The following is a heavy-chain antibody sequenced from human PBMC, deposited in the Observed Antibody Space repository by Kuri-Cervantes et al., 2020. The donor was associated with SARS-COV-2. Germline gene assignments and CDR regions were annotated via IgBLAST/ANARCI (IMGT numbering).Heavy chain of an antibody. CDR2: IYSGGST. CDR1: GFTVSSNY. V-gene: IGHV3-66*02. J-gene: IGHJ4*02. D-gene: IGHD2-15*01. CDR3: AKDQYGIVVVVAAIDH. Sequence: GESLKISCAASGFTVSSNYMSWVRQAPGKGLEWVSVIYSGGSTYYADSVRGRFTISRDNSKNTLYLQMNGLRTEDTAIYYCAKDQYGIVVVVAAIDHWGQGTLVTVSS.